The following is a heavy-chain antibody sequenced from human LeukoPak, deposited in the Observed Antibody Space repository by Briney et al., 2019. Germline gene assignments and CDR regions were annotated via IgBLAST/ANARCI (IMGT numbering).Heavy chain of an antibody. CDR1: GFTFSSYA. Sequence: GGSLRLSCAASGFTFSSYAMSWVRQAPGKGLEWVSAISGSGGSTYYADSVKGRFTISRDNSKNTLYLQMNSLRAEDTAVYYCASHVLLWFGGSPLFDYWGQGTLVTVSS. D-gene: IGHD3-10*01. J-gene: IGHJ4*02. CDR3: ASHVLLWFGGSPLFDY. CDR2: ISGSGGST. V-gene: IGHV3-23*01.